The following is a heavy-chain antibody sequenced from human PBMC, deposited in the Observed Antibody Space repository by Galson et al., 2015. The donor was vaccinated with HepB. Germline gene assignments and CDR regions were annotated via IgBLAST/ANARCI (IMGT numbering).Heavy chain of an antibody. CDR1: GGTFSSYA. D-gene: IGHD2-2*01. V-gene: IGHV1-69*04. Sequence: SVKVSCKASGGTFSSYAISWVRQAPGQGLEWMGRIIPILGIANYAQKFQGRVTITADKSTSTAYMELSSLRSEDTAVYYCARRGCSSTSCYDYYYYGMDVWGQGTTVTVSS. CDR2: IIPILGIA. J-gene: IGHJ6*02. CDR3: ARRGCSSTSCYDYYYYGMDV.